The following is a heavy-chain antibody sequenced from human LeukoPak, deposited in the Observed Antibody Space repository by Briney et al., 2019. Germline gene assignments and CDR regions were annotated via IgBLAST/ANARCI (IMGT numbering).Heavy chain of an antibody. J-gene: IGHJ5*02. Sequence: PSETLSLTCTVSGGSISRYYWSWIRQPPRKGLEWIGYIYYSGSTNYNPSRKSRVTISVDTCKNQFSLKLSSETAAEPAMYFCARVQLPYGCVGRGPDWFDPWGQGTLVTVSS. D-gene: IGHD3-10*01. V-gene: IGHV4-59*01. CDR3: ARVQLPYGCVGRGPDWFDP. CDR2: IYYSGST. CDR1: GGSISRYY.